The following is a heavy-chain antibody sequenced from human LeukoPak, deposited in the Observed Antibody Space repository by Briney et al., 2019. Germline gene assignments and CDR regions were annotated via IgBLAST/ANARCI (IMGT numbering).Heavy chain of an antibody. V-gene: IGHV4-39*07. Sequence: SETLSLTCTVSGDSISSSSYYWGWIRQPPGKGLEWIGSIYYSGSTYFNPSLKGRVTISVDTSKNQFSLRLNSVSAADTAVYYCARDEGFYVDGYYYYYGMDVWGQGTTVTVSS. CDR1: GDSISSSSYY. CDR2: IYYSGST. CDR3: ARDEGFYVDGYYYYYGMDV. J-gene: IGHJ6*02. D-gene: IGHD2/OR15-2a*01.